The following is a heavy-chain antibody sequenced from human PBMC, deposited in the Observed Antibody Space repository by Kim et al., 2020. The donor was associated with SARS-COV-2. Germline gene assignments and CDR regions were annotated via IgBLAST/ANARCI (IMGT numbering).Heavy chain of an antibody. V-gene: IGHV1-18*01. J-gene: IGHJ4*02. CDR1: GYTFTSYG. CDR2: ISAYNGNT. CDR3: ARDRRLDSSGYTFFDY. D-gene: IGHD3-22*01. Sequence: ASVKVSCKASGYTFTSYGISWVRQAPGQGLEWMGWISAYNGNTNYAQKLQGRVTMTTDTSTSTAYMELRSLRSDDTAVYYCARDRRLDSSGYTFFDYWGQGTLVTVSS.